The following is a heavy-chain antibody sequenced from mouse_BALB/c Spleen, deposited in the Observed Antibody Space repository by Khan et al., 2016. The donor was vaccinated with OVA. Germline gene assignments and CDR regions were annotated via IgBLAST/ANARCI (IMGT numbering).Heavy chain of an antibody. CDR2: IWSGGNT. CDR3: ARNSYRYDFTY. J-gene: IGHJ3*01. D-gene: IGHD2-12*01. CDR1: GFSLITYG. V-gene: IGHV2-4-1*01. Sequence: QVQLKESGPGLVQPSQNLSITCTVSGFSLITYGVHWVRQSPGKGLEWLGVIWSGGNTDYNEAFISRLSISKDNSKSQVFLKMNSLQSDDTAMYYCARNSYRYDFTYWGRGTLVTVSS.